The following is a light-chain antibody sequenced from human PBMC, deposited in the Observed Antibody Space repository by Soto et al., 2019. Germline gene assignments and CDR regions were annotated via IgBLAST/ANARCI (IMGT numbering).Light chain of an antibody. CDR1: QSISSW. CDR2: DAS. J-gene: IGKJ1*01. V-gene: IGKV1-5*01. Sequence: DIQMTQSPSTLSASVGDRVTITCRASQSISSWLAWYQQKPGKAPNLLIDDASSLESGVPSSFSGSGSGTEFALTISSLQPDDFATYYCQQHNSYPWTFGQGTKVEIK. CDR3: QQHNSYPWT.